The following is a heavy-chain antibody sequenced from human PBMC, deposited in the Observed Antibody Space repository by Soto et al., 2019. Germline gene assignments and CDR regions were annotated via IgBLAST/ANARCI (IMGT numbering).Heavy chain of an antibody. CDR2: INHSGST. CDR3: ARGRVTGYQSRYFDL. V-gene: IGHV4-34*01. Sequence: SETLSLTCAVYGGSLSGYYWSWIRQPPGKGLEWIGEINHSGSTNYNPSLKSRVTISVDTSKNQFSLKLSSVTAADTAVYYCARGRVTGYQSRYFDLWGRGTLVTVSS. CDR1: GGSLSGYY. J-gene: IGHJ2*01. D-gene: IGHD3-9*01.